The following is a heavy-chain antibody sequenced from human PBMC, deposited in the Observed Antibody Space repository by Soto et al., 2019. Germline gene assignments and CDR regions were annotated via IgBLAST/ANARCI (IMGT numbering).Heavy chain of an antibody. J-gene: IGHJ5*02. D-gene: IGHD2-2*01. Sequence: QVQLVQSGAEVKKPGSSVKVSCKASGDTFNRYTISWVRQAPGQGLEWMGRIIPMLGVANYAQKFQGRVTITADKFTSTAYMELSSVRSEDTAVYYCTPEKDQLADTWGQGTLLTVSS. CDR1: GDTFNRYT. CDR3: TPEKDQLADT. CDR2: IIPMLGVA. V-gene: IGHV1-69*02.